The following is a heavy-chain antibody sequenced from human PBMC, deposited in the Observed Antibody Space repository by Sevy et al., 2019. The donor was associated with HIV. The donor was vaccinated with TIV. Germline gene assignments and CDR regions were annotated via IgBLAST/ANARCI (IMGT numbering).Heavy chain of an antibody. J-gene: IGHJ4*02. CDR3: ARGALFGDQLDY. CDR2: MNPNSGNT. Sequence: ASVKVSCKASGYTFTSYDINWVRQATGQGLEWMGWMNPNSGNTGYAQKFQGRVTMTRNTSISTAYMELSSLRSEDTAMYYCARGALFGDQLDYWGQGTLVTVSS. CDR1: GYTFTSYD. V-gene: IGHV1-8*01. D-gene: IGHD3-16*01.